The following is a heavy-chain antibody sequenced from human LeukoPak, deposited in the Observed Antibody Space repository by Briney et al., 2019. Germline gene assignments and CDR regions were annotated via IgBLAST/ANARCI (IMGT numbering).Heavy chain of an antibody. Sequence: SETLSLTCTVSGGSISSYNWSWIRQPPGKGLEWIGYIYYSGSTNYNPSLKSRVTIPVDTSKNQFSLKLSSVTAADTAVYYCARGGIAARYYYYMDVWGKGTTVTVSS. J-gene: IGHJ6*03. CDR1: GGSISSYN. CDR3: ARGGIAARYYYYMDV. D-gene: IGHD6-6*01. CDR2: IYYSGST. V-gene: IGHV4-59*01.